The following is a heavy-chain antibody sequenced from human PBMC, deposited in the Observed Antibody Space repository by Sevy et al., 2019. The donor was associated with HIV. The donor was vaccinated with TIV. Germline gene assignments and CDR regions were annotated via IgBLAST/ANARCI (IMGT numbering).Heavy chain of an antibody. J-gene: IGHJ4*02. CDR1: GFTFSSYW. CDR3: ARLFYGSADY. Sequence: GGSLRLSCAASGFTFSSYWMSWVRQAPGKGLEWVATINQDGSETFYVDSGKGRFTISRHNPRKSLYLQMNSLSAEDTAVYYCARLFYGSADYWGQGTLVTVSS. D-gene: IGHD3-10*01. CDR2: INQDGSET. V-gene: IGHV3-7*01.